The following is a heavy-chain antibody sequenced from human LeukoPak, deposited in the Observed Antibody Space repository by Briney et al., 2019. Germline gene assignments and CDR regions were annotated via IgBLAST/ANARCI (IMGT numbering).Heavy chain of an antibody. D-gene: IGHD3-22*01. CDR3: AIQMTMIVVVPYFDY. V-gene: IGHV3-11*04. Sequence: GRSLRLSCEASGFTFQDYYMSWIRQAPGKGLEWVSFISSNGATKYYADSVRGRFTISRDNAKNSVYLYMNSLREDDTAVYYCAIQMTMIVVVPYFDYWGQGIPVTVSP. CDR1: GFTFQDYY. J-gene: IGHJ4*02. CDR2: ISSNGATK.